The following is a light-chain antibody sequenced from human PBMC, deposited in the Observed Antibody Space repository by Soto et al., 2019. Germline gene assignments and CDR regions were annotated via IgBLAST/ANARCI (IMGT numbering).Light chain of an antibody. CDR3: CSFARGTTYV. CDR1: RSDVGTYNL. Sequence: QSVLTQPASVSGSPGQSITISCTGARSDVGTYNLVSWYQQHPGKAPKLIIYEGSKRPSGVSNRFSGSKSGDTASLSISGLQADDEADYYCCSFARGTTYVFGTGTKVTVL. CDR2: EGS. J-gene: IGLJ1*01. V-gene: IGLV2-23*01.